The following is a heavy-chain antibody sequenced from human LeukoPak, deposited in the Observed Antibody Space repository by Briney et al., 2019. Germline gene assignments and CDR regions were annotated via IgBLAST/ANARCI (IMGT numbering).Heavy chain of an antibody. J-gene: IGHJ4*02. V-gene: IGHV4-39*07. Sequence: PSETLSLTCAVYGGSFSSYYWGWIRQPPGKGLEWIGSIYYSGSTYYNPSLKSRVTISVDTSKNQFSLKLSSVTAADTAVYYCARGGRGDYDFWSGLVDYWGQGTLVTVSS. CDR1: GGSFSSYY. CDR3: ARGGRGDYDFWSGLVDY. D-gene: IGHD3-3*01. CDR2: IYYSGST.